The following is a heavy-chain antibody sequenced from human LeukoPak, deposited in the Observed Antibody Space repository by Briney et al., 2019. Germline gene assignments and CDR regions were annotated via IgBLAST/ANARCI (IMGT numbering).Heavy chain of an antibody. CDR2: INHSGST. V-gene: IGHV4-34*01. CDR3: ARFWKQQLVRLGWFDP. Sequence: PSETLSLTCAVYGGSFSGYYWSWIRQPPGKVLEWIGEINHSGSTNYNPSLKSRVTISVDTSKNQFSLKLSSVTAADTAVYYCARFWKQQLVRLGWFDPWGQGTLVTVSS. CDR1: GGSFSGYY. D-gene: IGHD6-13*01. J-gene: IGHJ5*02.